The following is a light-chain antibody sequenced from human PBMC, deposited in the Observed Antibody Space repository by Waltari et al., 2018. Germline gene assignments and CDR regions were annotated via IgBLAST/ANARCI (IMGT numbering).Light chain of an antibody. CDR1: GSNIGAGYD. CDR3: QSYDTSLSVV. V-gene: IGLV1-40*01. CDR2: GST. J-gene: IGLJ3*02. Sequence: QSVLTQPPSVSGAPGQRVTISCTGSGSNIGAGYDVHWYQQPPRAAPKLLIYGSTGLPFGVPDRFFGSTSGTSASLVIIGLQAEDEGDYYCQSYDTSLSVVFGGGTKLTVL.